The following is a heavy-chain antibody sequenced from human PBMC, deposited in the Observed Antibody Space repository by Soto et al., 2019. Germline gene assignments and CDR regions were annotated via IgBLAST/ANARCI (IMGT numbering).Heavy chain of an antibody. CDR3: ARKRITMVRGVRGWFDP. V-gene: IGHV4-34*01. J-gene: IGHJ5*02. CDR1: GGYFSGYY. Sequence: TSETLSLTCAVYGGYFSGYYLSWIRQPPGKGLEWIGEINHSGSTNYNPSLKSRVTISVDTSKNQFSLKLSSVTAADTAVYYCARKRITMVRGVRGWFDPWGQGTLVTVSS. D-gene: IGHD3-10*01. CDR2: INHSGST.